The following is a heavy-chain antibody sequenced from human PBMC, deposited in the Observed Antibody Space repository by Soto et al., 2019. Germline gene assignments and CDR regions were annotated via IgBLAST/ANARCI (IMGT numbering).Heavy chain of an antibody. Sequence: PGGSLRLSCAASGFTFSSYGMHWVRQAPGKGLEWVAVISYDGSNKYYADSVKGRFTISRDNSKNTLYLQMNSLRAEDTAVYYCAGNGDYGGVAGYWGQGTLVTVSS. D-gene: IGHD4-17*01. CDR2: ISYDGSNK. V-gene: IGHV3-30*03. CDR1: GFTFSSYG. CDR3: AGNGDYGGVAGY. J-gene: IGHJ4*02.